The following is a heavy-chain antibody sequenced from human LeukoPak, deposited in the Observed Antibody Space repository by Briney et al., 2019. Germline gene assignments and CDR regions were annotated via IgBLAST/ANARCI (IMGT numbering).Heavy chain of an antibody. D-gene: IGHD4-17*01. J-gene: IGHJ3*02. CDR2: TYYRSKWYN. V-gene: IGHV6-1*01. Sequence: PSQALSLTCAISGDSVSSNSAAWNWIRQSPSRGLEWLGRTYYRSKWYNDYAVSVKSRITINPDTSKDQFSLQLNSVSPEDTAVYYCARDRRDYGDPDAFDIWGQGTMVTVSS. CDR3: ARDRRDYGDPDAFDI. CDR1: GDSVSSNSAA.